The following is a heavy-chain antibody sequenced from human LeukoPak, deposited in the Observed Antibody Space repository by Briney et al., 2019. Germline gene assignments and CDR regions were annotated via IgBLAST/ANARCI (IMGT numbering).Heavy chain of an antibody. CDR3: AKEGGYSYGHFDY. CDR2: ISGNGGST. J-gene: IGHJ4*02. V-gene: IGHV3-23*01. CDR1: GFTFSSYA. D-gene: IGHD5-18*01. Sequence: GGSLRLSCAASGFTFSSYAMSWVRHAPGKGLEWVSAISGNGGSTYYADSVKGRFTISRDNSKNTLYLQMNRLRAERTAVYYCAKEGGYSYGHFDYWGQGTLVTVSS.